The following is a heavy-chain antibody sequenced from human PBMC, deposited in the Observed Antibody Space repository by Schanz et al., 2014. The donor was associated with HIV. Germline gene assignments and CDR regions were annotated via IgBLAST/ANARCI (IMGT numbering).Heavy chain of an antibody. CDR2: IWFDGTQK. D-gene: IGHD5-18*01. CDR3: ARGGYNYGREGYFDY. CDR1: GFTFRNYG. Sequence: QVHLVESGGGVVQPGKSLRLSCAASGFTFRNYGIHWVRQAPGKGLSWVAVIWFDGTQKIYADSVKGRFTISRDKSKNTLFLQMNSLRAEDTTVYYCARGGYNYGREGYFDYWGQGTLVTVSS. V-gene: IGHV3-33*01. J-gene: IGHJ4*02.